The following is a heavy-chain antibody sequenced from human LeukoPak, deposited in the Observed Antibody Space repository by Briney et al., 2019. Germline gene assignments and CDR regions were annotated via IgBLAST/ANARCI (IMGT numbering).Heavy chain of an antibody. CDR3: ARIIAVLGTAY. CDR1: GFTFSNYA. D-gene: IGHD6-13*01. V-gene: IGHV3-23*01. Sequence: GGSLRLSCAASGFTFSNYAMSWVRQAPGRGLEWVSSISASGGSTYYADSVKGRFAISRDNSKNTLYLQMNSLRAEDTAVYYCARIIAVLGTAYWGQGTLVTVSS. J-gene: IGHJ4*02. CDR2: ISASGGST.